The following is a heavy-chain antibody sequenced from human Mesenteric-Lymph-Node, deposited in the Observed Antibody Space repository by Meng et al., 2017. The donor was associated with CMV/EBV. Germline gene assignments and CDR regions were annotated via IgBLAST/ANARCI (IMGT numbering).Heavy chain of an antibody. V-gene: IGHV1-18*01. D-gene: IGHD6-13*01. CDR1: GYTFTIYD. CDR3: ARDNSRVFDY. J-gene: IGHJ4*02. Sequence: ASVKVSCKASGYTFTIYDITWVRQAPGQGLEWMGWISGNNGNTNYAQKLQGRVTMTTDTSTSTAYMELRSLRSDDTAVYYCARDNSRVFDYWGQGTLVTVS. CDR2: ISGNNGNT.